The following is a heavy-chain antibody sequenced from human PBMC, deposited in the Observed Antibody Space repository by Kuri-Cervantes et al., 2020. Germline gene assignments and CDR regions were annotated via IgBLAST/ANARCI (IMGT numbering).Heavy chain of an antibody. D-gene: IGHD6-6*01. Sequence: SETLSLTCSVSGGSISSKSFYWGWIRQPPGKGLEWIGSVYYSGSTYYNPSPKSRVTISVDTSKNQFSLKLSSVTAADTAVYYCASLAARPKHYYYYYMDAWGKGTTVTVSS. CDR2: VYYSGST. J-gene: IGHJ6*03. CDR1: GGSISSKSFY. V-gene: IGHV4-39*01. CDR3: ASLAARPKHYYYYYMDA.